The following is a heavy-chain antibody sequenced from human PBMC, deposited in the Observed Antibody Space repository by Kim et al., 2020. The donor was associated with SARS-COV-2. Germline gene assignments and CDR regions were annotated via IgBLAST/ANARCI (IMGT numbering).Heavy chain of an antibody. CDR3: ARNTVNETFDY. Sequence: GGSLRLSCAASGFIMRKYSMNWVRQAPGKGLEWVASLKNDGSEQYYKDSIKGPFTISRDNAKNSVYLEMKGLRAEDTAVYYCARNTVNETFDYWGQGTLVTLSS. J-gene: IGHJ4*02. V-gene: IGHV3-7*03. D-gene: IGHD1-1*01. CDR2: LKNDGSEQ. CDR1: GFIMRKYS.